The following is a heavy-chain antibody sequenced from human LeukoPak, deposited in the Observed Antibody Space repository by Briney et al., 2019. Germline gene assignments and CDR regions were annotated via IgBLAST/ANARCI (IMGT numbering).Heavy chain of an antibody. CDR2: IIPIFGTA. Sequence: SVKVSCKASGGTFSSYAISWVRQAPGQGLEWMGGIIPIFGTANYAQKFQGRVTITADESTSTAYMELSSLRSEDTAVYYCAVGYYYGSGSKSQIDYWGQGTLVTVSS. CDR3: AVGYYYGSGSKSQIDY. CDR1: GGTFSSYA. D-gene: IGHD3-10*01. V-gene: IGHV1-69*13. J-gene: IGHJ4*02.